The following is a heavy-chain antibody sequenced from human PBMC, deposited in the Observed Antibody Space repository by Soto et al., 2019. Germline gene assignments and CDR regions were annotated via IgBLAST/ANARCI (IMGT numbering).Heavy chain of an antibody. Sequence: SETLSLTCTVSGGSISSGDYYWSWIRQPPGKGLEWIGYIYHSGSTYYNPSLKSRVTISVDTSKNQFSLKLSSVTAADTAVYYCARNFDYGDYGDFDYWGQGTLVT. CDR2: IYHSGST. D-gene: IGHD4-17*01. CDR1: GGSISSGDYY. J-gene: IGHJ4*02. CDR3: ARNFDYGDYGDFDY. V-gene: IGHV4-30-4*01.